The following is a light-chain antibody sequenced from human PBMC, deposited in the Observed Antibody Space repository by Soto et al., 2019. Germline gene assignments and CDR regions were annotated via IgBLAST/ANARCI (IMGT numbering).Light chain of an antibody. CDR2: DAS. Sequence: EIVLTQSPATLSLSPGERATLSCRASQSVSSYLAWYQQKPGQAPRLLIYDASNRATGIPARFSGSGSGTDFTLTISSLDPADFAVYYCQQRSNWLTFGGGTKVEIK. J-gene: IGKJ4*01. V-gene: IGKV3-11*01. CDR3: QQRSNWLT. CDR1: QSVSSY.